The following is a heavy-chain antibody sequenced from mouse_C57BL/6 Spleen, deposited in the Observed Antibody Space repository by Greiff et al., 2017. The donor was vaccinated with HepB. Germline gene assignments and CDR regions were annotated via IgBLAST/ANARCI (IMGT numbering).Heavy chain of an antibody. D-gene: IGHD1-1*01. CDR1: GYAFSSSW. CDR2: IYPGDGDT. V-gene: IGHV1-82*01. Sequence: QVQLKESGPELVKPGASVKISCKASGYAFSSSWMNWVKQRPGKGLEWIGRIYPGDGDTNYNGKFKGKATLTADKSSSTAYMQLSSLTSEDSAVYFWARWGVLRAMGAMDYWGQGTSVTVSS. J-gene: IGHJ4*01. CDR3: ARWGVLRAMGAMDY.